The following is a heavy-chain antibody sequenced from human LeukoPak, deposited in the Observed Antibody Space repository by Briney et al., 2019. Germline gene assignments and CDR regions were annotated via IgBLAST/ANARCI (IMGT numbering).Heavy chain of an antibody. Sequence: PGGSLRLSCAASGFTFSNYGIHWVRQTPGKGLDWVAVISFDGSHKYYADSVKGRFTISRDNSKNTLSLQMNDLRGEDTAVYYCAKPRCSGGNCYSRNDYFDYWGQGTLVTVSS. D-gene: IGHD2-15*01. CDR1: GFTFSNYG. CDR3: AKPRCSGGNCYSRNDYFDY. J-gene: IGHJ4*02. V-gene: IGHV3-30*18. CDR2: ISFDGSHK.